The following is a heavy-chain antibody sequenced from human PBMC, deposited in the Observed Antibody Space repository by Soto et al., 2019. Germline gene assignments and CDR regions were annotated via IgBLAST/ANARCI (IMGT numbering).Heavy chain of an antibody. J-gene: IGHJ4*02. D-gene: IGHD2-15*01. V-gene: IGHV4-39*01. CDR1: GGSISSSSYY. Sequence: QLQLQESGPGLVKPSETLSLTCSVSGGSISSSSYYWGWIRQPPGKGLEWIGTIYYSGYIYYNPSLKSRVTISVDTSKNQFALKLSSVTAADTAVYYCASKRYCSGGTCYDDYRGQGTLVTVSS. CDR2: IYYSGYI. CDR3: ASKRYCSGGTCYDDY.